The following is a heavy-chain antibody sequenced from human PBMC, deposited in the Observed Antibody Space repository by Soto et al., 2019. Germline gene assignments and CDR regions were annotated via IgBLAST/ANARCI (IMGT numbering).Heavy chain of an antibody. D-gene: IGHD1-7*01. J-gene: IGHJ4*02. V-gene: IGHV3-64*01. CDR3: VRRVSGNYDY. CDR2: ISSNGGTT. CDR1: GFTFSSYD. Sequence: EVQLAESGGGMVQPGGSLRLSCVASGFTFSSYDMHWVRQAPGKGLEYVSSISSNGGTTYYGHSVKGRFTISRDNSKNTLYLQMCSVRAEYMAVYYCVRRVSGNYDYWGQGTLVTVSS.